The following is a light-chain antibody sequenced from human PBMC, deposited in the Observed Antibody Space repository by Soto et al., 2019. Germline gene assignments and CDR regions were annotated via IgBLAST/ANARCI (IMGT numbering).Light chain of an antibody. CDR1: QSVSSNF. V-gene: IGKV3-20*01. Sequence: EIVLTQSPGTLSLSPGERATLSCRASQSVSSNFLAWYLQKPGQAPRLLIFGASSRATGIPDRFSGSGSGTDFTLTISRLEPEDFAVYYCQQNGSSPTFGQGTKVEIK. J-gene: IGKJ1*01. CDR3: QQNGSSPT. CDR2: GAS.